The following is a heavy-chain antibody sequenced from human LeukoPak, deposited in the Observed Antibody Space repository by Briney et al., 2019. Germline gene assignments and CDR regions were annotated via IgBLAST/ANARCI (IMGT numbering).Heavy chain of an antibody. D-gene: IGHD3-3*01. V-gene: IGHV4-59*12. CDR3: ARGHFFWSGYYFY. CDR1: GGSISSYY. J-gene: IGHJ4*02. Sequence: SETLSLTCTVSGGSISSYYWSWIRQPPGKGLEWIGYIYYSGSTNYNPSLKSRVTISVDTSKNQFSLKLSSVTAADTAVYYCARGHFFWSGYYFYWGQGTLVTVSS. CDR2: IYYSGST.